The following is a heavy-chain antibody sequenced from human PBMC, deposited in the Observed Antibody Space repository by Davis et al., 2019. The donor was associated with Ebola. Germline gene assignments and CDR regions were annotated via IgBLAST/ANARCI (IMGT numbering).Heavy chain of an antibody. D-gene: IGHD1-1*01. J-gene: IGHJ4*02. Sequence: AASVKVSCKASGYTFHNYYVHWLRQAPGQGLEWMGLLIPSGGATSYAQNFQGRVTMTRDTSTSTVYMELSSLRSDDTAVYYCARVMGETTTGYFDYWGQGTLVTVSS. CDR2: LIPSGGAT. CDR1: GYTFHNYY. V-gene: IGHV1-46*02. CDR3: ARVMGETTTGYFDY.